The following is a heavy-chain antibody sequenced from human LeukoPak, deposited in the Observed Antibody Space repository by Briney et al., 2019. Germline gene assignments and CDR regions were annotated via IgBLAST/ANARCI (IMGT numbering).Heavy chain of an antibody. Sequence: GGSLRLSCAASGFTFSSYSMNWVRQAPGKGLEWVSSISSSSSYIYYADSVKGRFTISRDNAKNSLYLQMNSERAEDTAVYYCAGPTGDSDYWGQGTLVTVSS. CDR3: AGPTGDSDY. CDR2: ISSSSSYI. V-gene: IGHV3-21*01. CDR1: GFTFSSYS. J-gene: IGHJ4*02. D-gene: IGHD7-27*01.